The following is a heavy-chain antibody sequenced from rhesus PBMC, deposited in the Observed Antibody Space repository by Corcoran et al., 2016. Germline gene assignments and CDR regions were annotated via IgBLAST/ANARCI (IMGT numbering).Heavy chain of an antibody. CDR3: ARGSAGTVLFDY. CDR2: ISYSGST. J-gene: IGHJ4*01. D-gene: IGHD5-24*01. V-gene: IGHV4-122*02. CDR1: GYSISSGYG. Sequence: QLQLQESGPGLVKPSETLSLTCAVSGYSISSGYGWSWIRQPPGKGLEWIGYISYSGSTSYNPSLKIRVTISRDTSKNQFSLQLSSVTAADTAVYYCARGSAGTVLFDYWGQGVLVTVSS.